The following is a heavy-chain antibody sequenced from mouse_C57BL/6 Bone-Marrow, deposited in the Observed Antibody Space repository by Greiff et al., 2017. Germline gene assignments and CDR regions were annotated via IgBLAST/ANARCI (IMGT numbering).Heavy chain of an antibody. CDR3: ARRSTVPFAY. CDR2: IYIGKGYT. J-gene: IGHJ3*01. CDR1: GYTFTSYG. D-gene: IGHD1-1*01. Sequence: EVQLQQSGAELVRPGSSVKMSCKTSGYTFTSYGINWVKQRPGQGLEWNGYIYIGKGYTEYNEKFKGKATLTSDTSSSTAYMQRSSLTSEDSAIYFCARRSTVPFAYWGQGTLVTVSA. V-gene: IGHV1-58*01.